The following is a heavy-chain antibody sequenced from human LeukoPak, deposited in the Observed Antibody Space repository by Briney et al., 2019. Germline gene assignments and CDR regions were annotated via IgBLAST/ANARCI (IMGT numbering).Heavy chain of an antibody. CDR3: AKDGVPQLLWFGELSH. V-gene: IGHV3-23*01. D-gene: IGHD3-10*01. CDR2: ISGSGGST. CDR1: GFTFSSYA. J-gene: IGHJ4*02. Sequence: GGSLRLSCAASGFTFSSYAMSWVRQAPGKGLEWVSAISGSGGSTYYADSVKGRFTISRDNSKNTLYLQMNSLRAEDTAVYYCAKDGVPQLLWFGELSHWGQGTLVTVSS.